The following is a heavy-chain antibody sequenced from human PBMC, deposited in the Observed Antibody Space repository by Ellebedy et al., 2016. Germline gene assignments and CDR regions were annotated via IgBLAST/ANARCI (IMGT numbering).Heavy chain of an antibody. Sequence: LSLTCATSGFAFSDFYMSWVRQAPGKGLEWVSYISGTSSIIYYADSVKGRFTVSRDNAKNSLFLEMNSLRAEDTAVYYCAGKGGNSAAFDYWGQGTLAIVSS. J-gene: IGHJ4*02. V-gene: IGHV3-11*01. CDR1: GFAFSDFY. CDR3: AGKGGNSAAFDY. CDR2: ISGTSSII. D-gene: IGHD4-23*01.